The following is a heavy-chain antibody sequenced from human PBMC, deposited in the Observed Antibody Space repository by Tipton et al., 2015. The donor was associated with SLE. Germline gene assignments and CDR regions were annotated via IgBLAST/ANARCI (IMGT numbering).Heavy chain of an antibody. V-gene: IGHV3-21*01. CDR2: ISSQSNYI. Sequence: GSLRLSCAASGFIFSTYTMNWVRQAPGKGLEWVSSISSQSNYIYYADPLQGRISISRDNAKNSLYLQMNSLRAEDTAVYYCARNRDCGGDCYVAFDIWGQGTMVTVSS. J-gene: IGHJ3*02. D-gene: IGHD2-21*01. CDR3: ARNRDCGGDCYVAFDI. CDR1: GFIFSTYT.